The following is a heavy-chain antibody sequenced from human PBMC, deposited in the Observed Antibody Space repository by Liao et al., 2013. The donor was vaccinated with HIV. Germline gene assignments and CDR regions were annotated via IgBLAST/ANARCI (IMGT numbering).Heavy chain of an antibody. V-gene: IGHV4-34*01. CDR2: ISHSGST. CDR3: ARGSGYYDFWSRTLSRRAYFDP. CDR1: GGSISGYY. D-gene: IGHD3-3*01. J-gene: IGHJ5*02. Sequence: QVQLQESGPGLVKPSETLSLTCTVSGGSISGYYWSWIRQPAGKGLEWIGEISHSGSTNYNPSLKSRVTVSMDTSKNQFSLNLTSVAAADTAVYYCARGSGYYDFWSRTLSRRAYFDPWGHGTRVIVSS.